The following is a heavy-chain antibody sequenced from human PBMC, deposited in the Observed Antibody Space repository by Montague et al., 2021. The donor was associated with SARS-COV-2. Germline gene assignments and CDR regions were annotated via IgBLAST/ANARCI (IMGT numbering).Heavy chain of an antibody. V-gene: IGHV4-34*01. Sequence: SETLSLTCAVYSESFSDFYCTGSRQSPAKGREGIVEINHTEGATYNPSLKDRGTLSTDASTKQFSLQLQSLAPADTGVYYCARGQVTIAGVLIFIPAAGHLDGWGQGTSVTVSS. CDR3: ARGQVTIAGVLIFIPAAGHLDG. J-gene: IGHJ3*01. CDR1: SESFSDFY. D-gene: IGHD3-3*01. CDR2: INHTEGA.